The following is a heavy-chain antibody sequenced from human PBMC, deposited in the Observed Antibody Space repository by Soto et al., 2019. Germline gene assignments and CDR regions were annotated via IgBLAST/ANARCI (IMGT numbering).Heavy chain of an antibody. CDR1: GFTFSSYS. J-gene: IGHJ4*02. D-gene: IGHD6-13*01. CDR3: ARGVIAAAAPFDY. CDR2: ISSSSSYI. Sequence: GGSLRLSCAASGFTFSSYSMNWVRQAPGKGLEWVSSISSSSSYIYYADSLKGRFTISRDNAKNSLYLQMNSLRAEDTAVYYCARGVIAAAAPFDYWGQGTLVTVSS. V-gene: IGHV3-21*01.